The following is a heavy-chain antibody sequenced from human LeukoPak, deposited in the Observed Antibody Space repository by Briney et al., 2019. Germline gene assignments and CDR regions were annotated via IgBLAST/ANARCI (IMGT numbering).Heavy chain of an antibody. V-gene: IGHV3-74*01. D-gene: IGHD2-21*02. Sequence: GGSLRLCCRAVGFTFIRYEMHWHRQAQGKGLMLVSRINPDGSRTSYADSVNGRFTISRDNAKNTLSLHMNSLRADDTGVYYCARELPREVTLDSWGQGTLVTVSS. J-gene: IGHJ5*01. CDR3: ARELPREVTLDS. CDR2: INPDGSRT. CDR1: GFTFIRYE.